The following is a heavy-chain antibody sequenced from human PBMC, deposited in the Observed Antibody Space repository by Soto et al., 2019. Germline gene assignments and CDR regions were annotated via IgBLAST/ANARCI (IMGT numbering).Heavy chain of an antibody. Sequence: QVQLVQSGAEVKKPGASVKVSCKASGYTFNRYDINWVRQAPGQGLEWMGWTKPKSDFTGSAQKFQGRITMTRDSSISTAYIELNSLRSEDTAVYYCARTDGDLDYWGQGTLVTVSS. J-gene: IGHJ4*02. V-gene: IGHV1-8*01. D-gene: IGHD4-17*01. CDR3: ARTDGDLDY. CDR1: GYTFNRYD. CDR2: TKPKSDFT.